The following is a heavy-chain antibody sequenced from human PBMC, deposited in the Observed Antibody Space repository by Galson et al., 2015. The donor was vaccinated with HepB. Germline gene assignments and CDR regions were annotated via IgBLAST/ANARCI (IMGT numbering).Heavy chain of an antibody. Sequence: SLRLSCAASDSTFSSYTMNWVRQTPGKGLQWVSYISTNGATIHYADSVKGRFTNARDNAKNTMWLQMDSLRAEDTAVYYCATTKFGSGAYWTFDIWGQGTLVTVSS. CDR1: DSTFSSYT. CDR3: ATTKFGSGAYWTFDI. CDR2: ISTNGATI. V-gene: IGHV3-48*04. D-gene: IGHD4/OR15-4a*01. J-gene: IGHJ3*02.